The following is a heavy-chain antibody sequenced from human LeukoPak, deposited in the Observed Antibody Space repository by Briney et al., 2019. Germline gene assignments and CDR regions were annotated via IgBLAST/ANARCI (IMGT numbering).Heavy chain of an antibody. D-gene: IGHD4-11*01. CDR1: GFSFTSYP. CDR2: ISYDGSNN. V-gene: IGHV3-30*01. Sequence: GTSLRLSCAASGFSFTSYPMHWVRQAPGKGLEWVAVISYDGSNNYHAGSVKGRFTISRDNSKNTVYLQMNSLRGDDTAVYYCATGGYRNPPVDYWGQGTLVIVSS. CDR3: ATGGYRNPPVDY. J-gene: IGHJ4*02.